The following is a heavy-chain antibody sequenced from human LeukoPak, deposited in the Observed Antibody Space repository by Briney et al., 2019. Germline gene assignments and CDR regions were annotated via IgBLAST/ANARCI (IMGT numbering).Heavy chain of an antibody. Sequence: GGSLRLSCAASGFTFRSYWIHWVRQAPGNGLVWVGRIDNDASDTIYADSVKGRFTVSRDNAKNTLYLQMNSMRAEDTAVYYCARYSSDFWSGYYTGIYYFDYWGQGTLVTVSS. D-gene: IGHD3-3*01. CDR1: GFTFRSYW. CDR2: IDNDASDT. V-gene: IGHV3-74*01. CDR3: ARYSSDFWSGYYTGIYYFDY. J-gene: IGHJ4*02.